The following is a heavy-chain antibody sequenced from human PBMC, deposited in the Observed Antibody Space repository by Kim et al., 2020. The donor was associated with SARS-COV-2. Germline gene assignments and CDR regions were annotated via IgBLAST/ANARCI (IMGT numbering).Heavy chain of an antibody. Sequence: GGSLRLSCAASGFTFSSYGMHWVRQAPGKGLEWVAVISYDGSNKYYADSVKGRFTISRDNSKNTLYLQMNSLRAEDTAVYYCAKSDGGSSSWYIAYYYGIDVWGQGTTGTVSS. D-gene: IGHD6-13*01. V-gene: IGHV3-30*18. CDR1: GFTFSSYG. CDR2: ISYDGSNK. CDR3: AKSDGGSSSWYIAYYYGIDV. J-gene: IGHJ6*02.